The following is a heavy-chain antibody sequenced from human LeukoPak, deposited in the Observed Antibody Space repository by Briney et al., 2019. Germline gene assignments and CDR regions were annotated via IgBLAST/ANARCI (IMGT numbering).Heavy chain of an antibody. V-gene: IGHV4-34*01. Sequence: SETLSLTCAVYGGSFSGYYWSWIRQPPGKGLEWLGEIHHSGSTNYNPSLKSRVTISVDTSKNQFSLKLSSVTAADTAVYYCARDLGETYYYGSGSSARFDPWGQGTLVTVSS. CDR3: ARDLGETYYYGSGSSARFDP. CDR2: IHHSGST. D-gene: IGHD3-10*01. J-gene: IGHJ5*02. CDR1: GGSFSGYY.